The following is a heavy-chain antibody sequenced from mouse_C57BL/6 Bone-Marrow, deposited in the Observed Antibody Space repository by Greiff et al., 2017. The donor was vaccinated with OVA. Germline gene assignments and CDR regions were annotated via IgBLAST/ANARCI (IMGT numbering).Heavy chain of an antibody. CDR3: ARRTLFWFAY. V-gene: IGHV1-81*01. Sequence: VQLQQSGAELARPGASVKLSCKASGYTFTSYGISWVKQRTGQGLEWIGEIYPRSGTTYYNEKFKGKATLTADKSSSTAYMELRSLTSEDSAVYFCARRTLFWFAYWGQGTLVTGSA. J-gene: IGHJ3*01. CDR1: GYTFTSYG. D-gene: IGHD3-3*01. CDR2: IYPRSGTT.